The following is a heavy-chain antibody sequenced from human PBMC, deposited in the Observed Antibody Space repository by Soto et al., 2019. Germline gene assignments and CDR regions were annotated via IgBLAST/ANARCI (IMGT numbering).Heavy chain of an antibody. V-gene: IGHV1-46*03. CDR1: GYTFTSYY. J-gene: IGHJ6*03. Sequence: ASVKVSCKPSGYTFTSYYMHWVRQAPGQGLEWMGIINPSGGSTSYAQKFQGRVTMTRDTSTSTVYMELSSLRSEDTAVYYCATGYYDILTGYYINYYYMDVWGKGTTVTVSS. CDR2: INPSGGST. CDR3: ATGYYDILTGYYINYYYMDV. D-gene: IGHD3-9*01.